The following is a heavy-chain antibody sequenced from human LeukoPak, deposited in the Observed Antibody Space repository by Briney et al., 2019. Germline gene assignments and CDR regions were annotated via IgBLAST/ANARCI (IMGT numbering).Heavy chain of an antibody. CDR1: GYTFTSYG. CDR2: ISAYNGNT. V-gene: IGHV1-18*01. Sequence: ASVKVSCKASGYTFTSYGIRWVRQAPGQGLEWMGWISAYNGNTNYAQKLQGRVTMTTDTSTYMELRSLRSDDTAVYYRARESSQGYCSGGSCYSNWGQGTLVTVSS. CDR3: ARESSQGYCSGGSCYSN. J-gene: IGHJ4*02. D-gene: IGHD2-15*01.